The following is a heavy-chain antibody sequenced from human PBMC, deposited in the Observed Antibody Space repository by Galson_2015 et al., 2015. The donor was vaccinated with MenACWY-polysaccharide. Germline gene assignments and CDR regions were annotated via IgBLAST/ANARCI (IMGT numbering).Heavy chain of an antibody. CDR1: GFTFSGYG. CDR2: IWSDGRKR. CDR3: ARDRTMYHYFDY. J-gene: IGHJ4*02. V-gene: IGHV3-33*01. D-gene: IGHD1-14*01. Sequence: SLRLSCAASGFTFSGYGMHWVRRAPGKGLEWVAYIWSDGRKRDYADSVKGRFTISRDNSKDTLFLQMNSLRDEDTAVYYCARDRTMYHYFDYWGRGTFVTVSS.